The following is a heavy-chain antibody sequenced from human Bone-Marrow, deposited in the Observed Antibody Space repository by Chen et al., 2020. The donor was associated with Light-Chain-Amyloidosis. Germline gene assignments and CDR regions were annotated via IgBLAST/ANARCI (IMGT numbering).Heavy chain of an antibody. CDR3: ATSPYSTHVFYGLDV. CDR2: FDPEDDET. V-gene: IGHV1-24*01. CDR1: GNTLNELS. Sequence: QVQLVQSGAEVKKPGASVKVSCKVSGNTLNELSVHWVRQAPGKGLEWMGGFDPEDDETIYAQKFQGRVIMTEDTSTETAYLELRSLRSEDTAVYYCATSPYSTHVFYGLDVWGQGTTVTVSS. J-gene: IGHJ6*02. D-gene: IGHD4-4*01.